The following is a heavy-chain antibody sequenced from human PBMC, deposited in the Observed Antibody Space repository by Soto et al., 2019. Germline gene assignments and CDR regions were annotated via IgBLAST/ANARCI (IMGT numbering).Heavy chain of an antibody. Sequence: SGPTLVNPTETLTLTCTVSGFSLSNTKMGVSWIRQPPGKALEWLAHIFSNDEKSYSTSLKSRLTISKDTSKSQVVLTMTNMDPVDNATNFCGRLLRPRLGRRFDPWGQGTLVTVSS. V-gene: IGHV2-26*01. CDR2: IFSNDEK. CDR3: GRLLRPRLGRRFDP. J-gene: IGHJ5*02. CDR1: GFSLSNTKMG. D-gene: IGHD3-16*01.